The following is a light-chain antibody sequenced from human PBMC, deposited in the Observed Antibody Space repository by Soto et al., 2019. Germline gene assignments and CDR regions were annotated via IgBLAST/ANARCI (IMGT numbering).Light chain of an antibody. CDR2: EVS. V-gene: IGLV2-14*01. J-gene: IGLJ1*01. CDR1: NSDVGIYDF. Sequence: QSVLTQPASVSGTPGQSITISCTGSNSDVGIYDFVSWYQHHPGRAPKLIVSEVSHRPSGVSNRFSGSKSGNTASLTISGLQSEDEADYYCISYTSDDVRYVFGTGTRSPP. CDR3: ISYTSDDVRYV.